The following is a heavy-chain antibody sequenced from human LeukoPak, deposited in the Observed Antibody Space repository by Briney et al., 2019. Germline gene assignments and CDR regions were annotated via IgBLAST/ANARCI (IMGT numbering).Heavy chain of an antibody. V-gene: IGHV1-18*04. CDR1: GCTFTSYG. Sequence: ASVKVSCKASGCTFTSYGISWVRQAPGQGLEWMGWISAYNGNTNYAQKLQGRVTMTTDTSTSTAYMELRSLRCDDTAVYYCARVSSNVAPFDYWGQGTLVTVSS. D-gene: IGHD2-15*01. CDR3: ARVSSNVAPFDY. CDR2: ISAYNGNT. J-gene: IGHJ4*02.